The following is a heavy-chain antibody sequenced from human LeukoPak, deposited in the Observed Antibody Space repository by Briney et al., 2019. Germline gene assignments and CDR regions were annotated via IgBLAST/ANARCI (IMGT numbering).Heavy chain of an antibody. CDR1: GFTFDDYA. D-gene: IGHD6-25*01. CDR3: AKSWVKQRPQTYYYYGMDV. J-gene: IGHJ6*02. CDR2: ISWNSGSI. V-gene: IGHV3-9*01. Sequence: PGRSLRLSCAASGFTFDDYAMHWDRQAPGKGLEWVSGISWNSGSIGYADSVKGRFTISRDNAKNSLYLQMNSLRAEDTALYYCAKSWVKQRPQTYYYYGMDVWGQGTTVTVSS.